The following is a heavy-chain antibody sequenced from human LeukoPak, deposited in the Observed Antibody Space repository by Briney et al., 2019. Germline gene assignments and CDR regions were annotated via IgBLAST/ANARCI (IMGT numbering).Heavy chain of an antibody. V-gene: IGHV3-21*01. D-gene: IGHD1-26*01. J-gene: IGHJ4*02. Sequence: GSLRLSCAASGFTLSSYSMNWVRQAPGKGLEWVSSISSSSSYIYYADSVKGRFTISRDNAKNSLYLQMNSLRAEDTAVYCCARVWEAASRRDDYWGQGTLVTVSS. CDR3: ARVWEAASRRDDY. CDR2: ISSSSSYI. CDR1: GFTLSSYS.